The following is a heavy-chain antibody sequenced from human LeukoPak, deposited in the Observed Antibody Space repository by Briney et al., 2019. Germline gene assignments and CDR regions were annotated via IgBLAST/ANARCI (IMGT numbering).Heavy chain of an antibody. CDR3: GGYSYGLDY. J-gene: IGHJ4*02. CDR2: IYHSGST. D-gene: IGHD5-18*01. CDR1: GYSISSGYY. V-gene: IGHV4-38-2*02. Sequence: PSETLSLTCTVSGYSISSGYYWGWIRQPPGKGLEWIGSIYHSGSTYYNPSLKSRVTISVDTSKNQFSLKLSSVTAADTAVYYCGGYSYGLDYWGQGTLVTVSS.